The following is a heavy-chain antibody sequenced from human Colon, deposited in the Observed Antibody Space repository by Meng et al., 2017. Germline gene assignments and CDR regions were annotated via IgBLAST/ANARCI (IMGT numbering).Heavy chain of an antibody. V-gene: IGHV4-34*01. Sequence: VQLQQWGAGLLKPSETLSLICAVYGGSFSGYYWTWSRQPPGKGLEWIGEINHSGSTNYNPSLKSRVTISVDTSKNQFSLKLSSVTAADTAVYYCARGRYSGYLPWGQGTLVTVSS. CDR3: ARGRYSGYLP. CDR2: INHSGST. J-gene: IGHJ5*02. D-gene: IGHD5-12*01. CDR1: GGSFSGYY.